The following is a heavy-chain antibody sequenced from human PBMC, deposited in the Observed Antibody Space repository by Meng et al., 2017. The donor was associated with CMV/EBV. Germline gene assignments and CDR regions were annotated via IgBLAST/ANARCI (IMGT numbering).Heavy chain of an antibody. J-gene: IGHJ6*02. D-gene: IGHD3-3*01. CDR1: GGSFSGYY. CDR3: ARANLYYDFWSGKRLYYYGMDV. Sequence: AGSLRLSCAVYGGSFSGYYWSWIRQPPGKGLEWTGEINHSGSTNYNPSLKSRVTISVDTSKNQFSLKLSSVTAADTAVYYCARANLYYDFWSGKRLYYYGMDVWGQGTTVTVSS. V-gene: IGHV4-34*01. CDR2: INHSGST.